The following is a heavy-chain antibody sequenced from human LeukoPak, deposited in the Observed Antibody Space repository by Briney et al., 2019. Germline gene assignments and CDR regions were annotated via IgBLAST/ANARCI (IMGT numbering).Heavy chain of an antibody. J-gene: IGHJ3*02. Sequence: GASVKVSCKASGGAFSSYAISWVRQAPGQGLEWMGRITPILGIANYAQKFQGRVTITADKSTSTAYMELSSLRSEDTAVYYCAGVGSSSPDQAFDIWGQGTMVTVSS. CDR1: GGAFSSYA. D-gene: IGHD6-6*01. CDR3: AGVGSSSPDQAFDI. V-gene: IGHV1-69*04. CDR2: ITPILGIA.